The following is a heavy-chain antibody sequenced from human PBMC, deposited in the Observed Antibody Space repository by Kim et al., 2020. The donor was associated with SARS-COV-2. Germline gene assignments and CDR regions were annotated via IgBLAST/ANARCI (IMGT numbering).Heavy chain of an antibody. CDR2: A. CDR3: ARETYRRFDP. V-gene: IGHV1-69*01. J-gene: IGHJ5*02. Sequence: ANYAQKFQGRVTITADESTSTAYMELSSLRSEDTAVYYCARETYRRFDPWGQGTLVTVSS. D-gene: IGHD4-4*01.